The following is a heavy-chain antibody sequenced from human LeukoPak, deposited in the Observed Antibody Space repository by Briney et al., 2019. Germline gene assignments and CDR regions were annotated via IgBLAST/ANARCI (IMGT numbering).Heavy chain of an antibody. J-gene: IGHJ4*02. CDR3: EREGDTSPGLDY. CDR1: GFSLSRYW. Sequence: GGSLRLSCTASGFSLSRYWMSWVRQAPGKGLEWVANIRQDGDEKHYVDSVKGRLTISRDNAKNSVYLQMTSLRAEDTAVYFCEREGDTSPGLDYWGQGALVTVSS. V-gene: IGHV3-7*01. CDR2: IRQDGDEK.